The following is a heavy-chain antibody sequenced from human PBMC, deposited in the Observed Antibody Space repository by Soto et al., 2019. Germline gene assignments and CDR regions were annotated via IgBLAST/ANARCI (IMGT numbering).Heavy chain of an antibody. D-gene: IGHD3-22*01. V-gene: IGHV3-30-3*01. J-gene: IGHJ6*02. CDR2: ISYDGSNK. CDR1: GFTFSSYA. Sequence: PGGSLRLSCAASGFTFSSYAMHWVRQAPGKGLEWVAVISYDGSNKYYADSVKGLFTISRDNSKNTLYLQMNSLRAEDTAVYYCARDVLDITMIVVVITSSPRYGMDVWGQGTTVTVSS. CDR3: ARDVLDITMIVVVITSSPRYGMDV.